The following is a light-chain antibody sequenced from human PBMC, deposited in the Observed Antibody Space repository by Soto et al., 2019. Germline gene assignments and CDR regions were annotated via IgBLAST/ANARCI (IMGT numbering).Light chain of an antibody. V-gene: IGLV1-40*01. CDR2: GNS. Sequence: QPVLTKPPSVSGAPGQRVTISCSGSSANIGAGYDVHWYQQLPGTAPNLLIYGNSNRPSGVPDRFSGSKSGTSASLAITGLQAEDEADYYCQSYDSSLSGSVCVGGTKLNVL. J-gene: IGLJ3*02. CDR1: SANIGAGYD. CDR3: QSYDSSLSGSV.